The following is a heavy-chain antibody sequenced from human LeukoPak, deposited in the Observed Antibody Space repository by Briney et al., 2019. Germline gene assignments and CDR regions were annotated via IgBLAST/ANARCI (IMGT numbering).Heavy chain of an antibody. CDR1: GFTFSRYS. D-gene: IGHD5-12*01. CDR3: ARDGYSGSYAFDI. J-gene: IGHJ3*02. Sequence: GGSLRLSCAASGFTFSRYSMNWIRQAPGKGLEWVSSISSSSSYIYYADSVKGRFTISRDNAKNSLYLQMNSLRAEDTAVYYCARDGYSGSYAFDIWGQGTMVTVSS. V-gene: IGHV3-21*01. CDR2: ISSSSSYI.